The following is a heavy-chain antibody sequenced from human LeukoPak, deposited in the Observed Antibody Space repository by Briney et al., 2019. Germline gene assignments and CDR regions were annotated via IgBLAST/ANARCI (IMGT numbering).Heavy chain of an antibody. D-gene: IGHD4-17*01. J-gene: IGHJ4*02. CDR1: GFTFSDYY. CDR3: AREATVTTPYFDY. V-gene: IGHV3-11*01. Sequence: PGGSLRLSCAASGFTFSDYYTSWIRQAPGKGLEWVSYISSSGSTIYYADSVKGRFTISRDNAKNSLYLQMNSLRAEDTAVYYCAREATVTTPYFDYWGQGTLVTVSS. CDR2: ISSSGSTI.